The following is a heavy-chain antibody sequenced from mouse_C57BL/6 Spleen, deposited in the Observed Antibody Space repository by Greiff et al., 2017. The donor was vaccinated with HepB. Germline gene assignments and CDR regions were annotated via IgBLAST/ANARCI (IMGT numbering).Heavy chain of an antibody. V-gene: IGHV1-59*01. D-gene: IGHD1-1*01. J-gene: IGHJ2*01. Sequence: VQLQQPGAELVRPGTSVKLSCKASGYTFTSYWMHWVKQRPGQGLEWIGVIDPSDSYTNYNQKFKGKATLTVDTSSSTAYMQLSSLTSEDSAVYYCANYGSSLSYWGQGTTLTVSS. CDR2: IDPSDSYT. CDR1: GYTFTSYW. CDR3: ANYGSSLSY.